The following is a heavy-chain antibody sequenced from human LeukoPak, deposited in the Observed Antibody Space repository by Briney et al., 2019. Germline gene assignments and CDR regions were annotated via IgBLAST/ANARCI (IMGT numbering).Heavy chain of an antibody. Sequence: ASVKVSCKASGGTFSSYAISWVRQAPGQGLEWMGGIIPIFGTANYAQKFQSRVTITADESTSTAYMELSSLRSEDTAVYYCARHDSSGYYYDDAFDIWGQGTMVTVSS. CDR1: GGTFSSYA. CDR3: ARHDSSGYYYDDAFDI. V-gene: IGHV1-69*13. D-gene: IGHD3-22*01. J-gene: IGHJ3*02. CDR2: IIPIFGTA.